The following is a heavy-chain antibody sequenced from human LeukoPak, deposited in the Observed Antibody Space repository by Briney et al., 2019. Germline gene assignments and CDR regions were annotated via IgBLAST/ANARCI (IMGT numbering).Heavy chain of an antibody. V-gene: IGHV3-7*02. CDR2: IKQDGSEK. D-gene: IGHD1-26*01. Sequence: GGSLRLSCAASGFTFRRYWMSWARQASGKGLEWVANIKQDGSEKYYVDSVKGRFTISRDNAKNSLYLQMNSLRAEDTAVYYCASGPIVGATGYFDYWGQGTLVTVSS. CDR1: GFTFRRYW. J-gene: IGHJ4*02. CDR3: ASGPIVGATGYFDY.